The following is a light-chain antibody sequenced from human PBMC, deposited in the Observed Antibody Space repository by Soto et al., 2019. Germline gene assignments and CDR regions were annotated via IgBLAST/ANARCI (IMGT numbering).Light chain of an antibody. Sequence: DIQMTQSPSTLSASVGDRVTITSRASQSINSWLAWYQQKPGKAPKIVIYDASSLESGVPSRFSGSGSGTEFSLTINSLQPDDFATYYCKQYKNYPRTFGQGTKVDIK. CDR3: KQYKNYPRT. CDR2: DAS. V-gene: IGKV1-5*01. CDR1: QSINSW. J-gene: IGKJ1*01.